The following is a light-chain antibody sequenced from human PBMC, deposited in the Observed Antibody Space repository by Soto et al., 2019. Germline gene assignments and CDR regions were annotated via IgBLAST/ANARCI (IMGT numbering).Light chain of an antibody. J-gene: IGKJ2*01. CDR1: QDISHY. CDR3: QQYDTVPYT. Sequence: DTQMTQSPSSLSASVGDRVTITCQASQDISHYLNWYQQKPGKAPKLLIYDASKLETGVPSKFSGSGSGTDFVFTINSLQPEDFATYICQQYDTVPYTFGPGTKLEIK. CDR2: DAS. V-gene: IGKV1-33*01.